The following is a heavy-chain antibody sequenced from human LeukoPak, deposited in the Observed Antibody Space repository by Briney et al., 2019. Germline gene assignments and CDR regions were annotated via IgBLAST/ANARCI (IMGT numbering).Heavy chain of an antibody. Sequence: VGSLRLSCVASGFISNTNGRHWVRQAPGKGLEWMAFMSNDGSYKFYADSVKGRFTISRHHSENTLYLQMNSLRCEDTAVYYCATVPGEWTTLDYWGQGTLVTVSS. J-gene: IGHJ4*02. CDR3: ATVPGEWTTLDY. V-gene: IGHV3-30*02. CDR1: GFISNTNG. D-gene: IGHD2-21*01. CDR2: MSNDGSYK.